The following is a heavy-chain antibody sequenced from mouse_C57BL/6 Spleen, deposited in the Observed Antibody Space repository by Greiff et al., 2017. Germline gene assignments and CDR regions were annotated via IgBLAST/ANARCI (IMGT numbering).Heavy chain of an antibody. J-gene: IGHJ2*01. CDR2: ISSGSSTI. Sequence: EVKLVESGGGLVKPGGSLKLSCAASGFTFSDYGMHWVRQAPEKGLEWVAYISSGSSTIYYADTVKGRFTISRDNAKDTLFLQMTSLRSEDTAMYYCARPSLTTVVATGFDYWGQGTTLTVSS. V-gene: IGHV5-17*01. D-gene: IGHD1-1*01. CDR1: GFTFSDYG. CDR3: ARPSLTTVVATGFDY.